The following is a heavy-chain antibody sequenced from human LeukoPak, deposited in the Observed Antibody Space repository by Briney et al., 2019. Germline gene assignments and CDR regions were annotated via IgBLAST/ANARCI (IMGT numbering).Heavy chain of an antibody. CDR2: MSSSGGST. Sequence: GGSLRLSCAASGFTFSSYGMSWVRQAPGKGLEWVSGMSSSGGSTYYADSVKGRFTISRDNSKNTLYLQMNSLRAEDTAVYYCARRSGIAVAGAFDYWGQGTLVTVSS. D-gene: IGHD6-19*01. V-gene: IGHV3-23*01. J-gene: IGHJ4*02. CDR1: GFTFSSYG. CDR3: ARRSGIAVAGAFDY.